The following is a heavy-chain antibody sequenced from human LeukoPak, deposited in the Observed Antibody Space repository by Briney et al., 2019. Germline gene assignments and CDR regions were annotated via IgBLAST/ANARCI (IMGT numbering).Heavy chain of an antibody. J-gene: IGHJ4*02. D-gene: IGHD6-19*01. Sequence: GGSLRLSCAASGFTFSSYSMNWVRQAPGKGLEWVSYISSSSSTIYYADSVKGRFTISRDNAKNSLYLQMNSLRAEDTAVYYCARGSPLMRGQWPDYWGQGTLVTVSS. CDR1: GFTFSSYS. V-gene: IGHV3-48*01. CDR2: ISSSSSTI. CDR3: ARGSPLMRGQWPDY.